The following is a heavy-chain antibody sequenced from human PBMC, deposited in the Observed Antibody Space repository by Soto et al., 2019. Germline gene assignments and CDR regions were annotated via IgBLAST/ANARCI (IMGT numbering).Heavy chain of an antibody. CDR2: ISSSSSYT. D-gene: IGHD5-18*01. V-gene: IGHV3-11*06. J-gene: IGHJ4*02. CDR1: GFTFSDYY. Sequence: SGGSLRLSCAASGFTFSDYYMSWIRQAPGKGLEWVSYISSSSSYTNYADSVKGRFTISRDNAKNSLYLQMNSLRAEDTAVYYCARDRVDTAMVFDYWGQGTLVTVSS. CDR3: ARDRVDTAMVFDY.